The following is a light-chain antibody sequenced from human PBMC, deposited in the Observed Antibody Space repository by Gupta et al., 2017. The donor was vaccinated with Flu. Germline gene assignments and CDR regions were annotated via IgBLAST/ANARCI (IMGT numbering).Light chain of an antibody. J-gene: IGLJ1*01. V-gene: IGLV2-8*01. CDR1: NSDVGAYRF. Sequence: QPALTQPPSASGSPGQSVTISCTGSNSDVGAYRFVSWFQQHAGKAPKLIIYEVTKRPSGVPDRFSGSKSGNTASLTVSGLQAEDEADYYCSSYAGSDTFVFGTGTEVTVL. CDR2: EVT. CDR3: SSYAGSDTFV.